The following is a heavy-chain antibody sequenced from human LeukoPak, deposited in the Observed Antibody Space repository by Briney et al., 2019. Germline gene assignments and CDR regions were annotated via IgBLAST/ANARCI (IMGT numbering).Heavy chain of an antibody. D-gene: IGHD2-2*01. CDR2: IYYSGST. V-gene: IGHV4-31*03. CDR1: GGSISSGGYY. Sequence: SETLSLTCTFSGGSISSGGYYWSWIRQHPGKGLEWIGYIYYSGSTYYNPSLKSRVTISIDTSTNQFSLELSSVTAADTAVYYCARDIVVVPAARWRTDYGMDVWGQGTTVTVSS. CDR3: ARDIVVVPAARWRTDYGMDV. J-gene: IGHJ6*02.